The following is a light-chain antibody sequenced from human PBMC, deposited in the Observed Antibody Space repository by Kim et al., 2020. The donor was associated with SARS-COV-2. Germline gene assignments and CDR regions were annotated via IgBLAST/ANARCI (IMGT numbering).Light chain of an antibody. J-gene: IGKJ2*01. V-gene: IGKV4-1*01. CDR2: WAS. CDR1: QSVLYSLNNKNY. Sequence: DIVMTQSPESLAVSLGERATINCKSSQSVLYSLNNKNYLAWYQQKPGQPPKLLIYWASTRESGVPDRFSGSGSGTDFTLTISSLQAEDVAVYNCQQYYSTPYTFGQGTKLEIK. CDR3: QQYYSTPYT.